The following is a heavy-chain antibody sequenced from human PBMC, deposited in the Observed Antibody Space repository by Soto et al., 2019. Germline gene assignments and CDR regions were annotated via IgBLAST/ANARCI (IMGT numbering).Heavy chain of an antibody. CDR2: IYYSGST. J-gene: IGHJ4*02. Sequence: PSETLSLTCTVSGGSISGYYWSWIRQPPGKGLEWIGYIYYSGSTNYNPSLKSRVTISVDTSKNQFSLKLSSVTAADTAVYYCAREYYDFWSGTFYFDYWGQGTLVTVSS. CDR1: GGSISGYY. D-gene: IGHD3-3*01. CDR3: AREYYDFWSGTFYFDY. V-gene: IGHV4-59*01.